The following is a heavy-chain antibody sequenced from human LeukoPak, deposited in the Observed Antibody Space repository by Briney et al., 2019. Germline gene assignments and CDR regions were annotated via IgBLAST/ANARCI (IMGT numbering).Heavy chain of an antibody. CDR2: IIPIFGTA. Sequence: SVKVSCKASGGTFRSYAISWVRQAPGQGLEWMGGIIPIFGTANYAQKFQGRVTITTDESTSTAYMELSSLRSEDTAVYYCARVRWRDYYYMDVWGKGTTVTVSS. CDR1: GGTFRSYA. V-gene: IGHV1-69*05. CDR3: ARVRWRDYYYMDV. J-gene: IGHJ6*03. D-gene: IGHD2-15*01.